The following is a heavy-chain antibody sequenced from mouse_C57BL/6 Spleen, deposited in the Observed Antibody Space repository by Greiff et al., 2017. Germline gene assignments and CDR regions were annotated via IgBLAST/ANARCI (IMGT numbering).Heavy chain of an antibody. D-gene: IGHD2-1*01. J-gene: IGHJ4*01. CDR3: ASYGNYERYAMDY. CDR2: ISYDGSN. V-gene: IGHV3-6*01. Sequence: EVKLEESGPGLVKPSQSLSLTCSVTGYSITSGYYWNWIRQFPGNKLEWMGYISYDGSNNYNPSLKNRISITRDTSKNQFFLKLNSVTTEDTATYYCASYGNYERYAMDYWGQGTSVTVSS. CDR1: GYSITSGYY.